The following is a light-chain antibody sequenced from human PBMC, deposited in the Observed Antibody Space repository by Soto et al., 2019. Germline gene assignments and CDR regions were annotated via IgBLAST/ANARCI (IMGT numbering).Light chain of an antibody. CDR1: QNVLYSSNNRKY. CDR3: MQYYSAPWT. V-gene: IGKV4-1*01. CDR2: WAS. J-gene: IGKJ1*01. Sequence: DIVMTQSPGSLALSLGERATINCKSSQNVLYSSNNRKYLAWFQQKPRQPPRLLIYWASTRESGVPDRFSASGSGTDFTLTISSLQAEDVAVYYCMQYYSAPWTFGQGTNVEIK.